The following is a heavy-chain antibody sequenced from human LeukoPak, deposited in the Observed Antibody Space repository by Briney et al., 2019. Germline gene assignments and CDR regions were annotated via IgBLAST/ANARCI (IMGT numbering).Heavy chain of an antibody. CDR3: ARGAAAGTPVDY. CDR1: GYTFTSYG. D-gene: IGHD6-13*01. V-gene: IGHV1-18*04. Sequence: ASVKGSCTASGYTFTSYGISWVRQATGQGLEWMGWISAYNGNTNYAQKLQGRVTMTTDTSTSTAYMELRSLRSDDTAVYYCARGAAAGTPVDYWGQGTLVTVSS. J-gene: IGHJ4*02. CDR2: ISAYNGNT.